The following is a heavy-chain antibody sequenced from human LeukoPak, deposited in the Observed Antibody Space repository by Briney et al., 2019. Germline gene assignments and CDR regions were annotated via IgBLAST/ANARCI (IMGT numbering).Heavy chain of an antibody. CDR3: ASRDMGSSCYEYGMDV. J-gene: IGHJ6*02. D-gene: IGHD6-13*01. CDR1: GGSFSGYY. CDR2: INHSGST. Sequence: SETLSLTCAVYGGSFSGYYWSWIRQPPGRGLEWIGEINHSGSTNYNPSLKSRVTISVDTSKNQFSLKLSSVTAADTAVYYCASRDMGSSCYEYGMDVWGQGTTVTVSS. V-gene: IGHV4-34*01.